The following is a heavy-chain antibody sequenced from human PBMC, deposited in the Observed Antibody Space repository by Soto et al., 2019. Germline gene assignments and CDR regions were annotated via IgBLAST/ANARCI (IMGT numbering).Heavy chain of an antibody. J-gene: IGHJ5*02. D-gene: IGHD2-15*01. CDR1: GFTLSTYW. CDR3: ARTFVDGMAGFGP. V-gene: IGHV3-74*01. Sequence: EVQLVESGGGLVQPGGSLRLSCAASGFTLSTYWMHWVRQVPGKGLAWVSRISSGGTYTNYADSVKGRFTISRDSARNTLFLQMNYLTGEDTAVYYCARTFVDGMAGFGPWGQGTLVTVSS. CDR2: ISSGGTYT.